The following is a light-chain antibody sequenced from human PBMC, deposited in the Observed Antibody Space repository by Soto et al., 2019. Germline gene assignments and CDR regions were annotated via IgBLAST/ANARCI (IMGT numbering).Light chain of an antibody. CDR3: QHYGSSPEWT. CDR1: QTVSGSY. V-gene: IGKV3-20*01. J-gene: IGKJ1*01. Sequence: IVLTQSPATLSLSPGERATLSCRASQTVSGSYLAWYQHKPGQAPRLLIYGEFSRATGIPDRFSGSGSGTDFTLTFSRLEPEDFAVYYCQHYGSSPEWTFGQGTKV. CDR2: GEF.